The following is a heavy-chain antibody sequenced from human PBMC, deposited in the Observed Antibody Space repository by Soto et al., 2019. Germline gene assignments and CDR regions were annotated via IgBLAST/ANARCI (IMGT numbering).Heavy chain of an antibody. J-gene: IGHJ4*02. CDR1: GYTFSNFW. Sequence: GESLKISCQCSGYTFSNFWIAWVRQLPGKGLEWMGIIYPGDYETRYSPSFHGKVTISADRSIGTAYLQWSSLEASDSAFYFCARSPRSSPYFDYWGQGALVTVSS. V-gene: IGHV5-51*01. CDR2: IYPGDYET. D-gene: IGHD6-13*01. CDR3: ARSPRSSPYFDY.